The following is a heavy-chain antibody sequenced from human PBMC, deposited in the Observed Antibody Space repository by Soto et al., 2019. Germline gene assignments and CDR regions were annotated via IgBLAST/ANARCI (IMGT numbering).Heavy chain of an antibody. Sequence: QVQLVQSGVEVKKPGASVKVSCKASGYTFTNYGITWVRQAPGQGLEWLGWISGYNGNTNYAQNFQGRVTMTTDTSTSTAYMDRRSLRYDDTAVYYCARGGRFAVADTDYWGQGTLLTVSS. CDR2: ISGYNGNT. V-gene: IGHV1-18*01. CDR1: GYTFTNYG. J-gene: IGHJ4*02. CDR3: ARGGRFAVADTDY. D-gene: IGHD3-3*01.